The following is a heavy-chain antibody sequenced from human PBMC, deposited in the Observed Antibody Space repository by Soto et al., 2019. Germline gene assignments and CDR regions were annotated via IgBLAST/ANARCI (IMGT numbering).Heavy chain of an antibody. CDR1: GYTFTGYY. V-gene: IGHV1-2*04. D-gene: IGHD6-19*01. J-gene: IGHJ4*02. CDR3: ARDLWIAVAGMPGDY. Sequence: GASVKVSCKASGYTFTGYYMHWVRQAPGQGLEWMGWINPNSGGTNYAQKFQGWVTMTGDTSISTAYMELSRLRSDDTAVYYCARDLWIAVAGMPGDYWGQGTLVTVSS. CDR2: INPNSGGT.